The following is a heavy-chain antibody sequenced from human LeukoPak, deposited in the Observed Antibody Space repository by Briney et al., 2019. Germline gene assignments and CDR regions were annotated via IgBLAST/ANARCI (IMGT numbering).Heavy chain of an antibody. CDR1: GGSISSGSYY. CDR2: IYTSGST. J-gene: IGHJ6*03. Sequence: SQTLSLTCTVSGGSISSGSYYWSWIRQPAGKGLEWIGRIYTSGSTNYNPSLKSRVTISVDTSKNQFSLELSSVTAADTAVYYCARTPIVVVPKYYMDVWGKGTTVTVSS. V-gene: IGHV4-61*02. D-gene: IGHD2-2*01. CDR3: ARTPIVVVPKYYMDV.